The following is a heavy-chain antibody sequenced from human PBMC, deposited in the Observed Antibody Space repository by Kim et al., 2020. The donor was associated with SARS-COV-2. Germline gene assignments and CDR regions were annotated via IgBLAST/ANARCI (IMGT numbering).Heavy chain of an antibody. CDR3: VRVSGDIIPAPSAMGGPPRITFYLTGMDV. V-gene: IGHV1-24*01. J-gene: IGHJ6*02. Sequence: ASVKVSCKVSGSTLTELCIHWVRQAPGKGLEWMGGFDPEEGETTYAQKFQGRVTMTEDTSTDTAYMELRSLRSEDTAVYYCVRVSGDIIPAPSAMGGPPRITFYLTGMDVWGQGTTVTVSS. CDR2: FDPEEGET. D-gene: IGHD2-2*01. CDR1: GSTLTELC.